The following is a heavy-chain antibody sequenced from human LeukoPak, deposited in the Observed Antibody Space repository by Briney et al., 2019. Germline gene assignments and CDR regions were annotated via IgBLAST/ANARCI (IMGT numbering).Heavy chain of an antibody. CDR2: IYYSGST. CDR1: GGSISSYY. J-gene: IGHJ6*02. V-gene: IGHV4-59*08. CDR3: ARYGSGSYSFGMDV. D-gene: IGHD3-10*01. Sequence: SETLSLTCTASGGSISSYYWSWVRQPPGKGLEWLGYIYYSGSTNYNPSLKSRVTISVDTSKNQFSLKLSSVTAADTAVYYCARYGSGSYSFGMDVWGQGTTVTVSS.